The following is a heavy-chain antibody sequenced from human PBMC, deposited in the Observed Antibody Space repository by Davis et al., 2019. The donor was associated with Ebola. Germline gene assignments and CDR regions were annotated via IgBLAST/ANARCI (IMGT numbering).Heavy chain of an antibody. Sequence: GESLKISCTGSGYSFSSYWINWVRQLPGKGLEWRGRIDPSDSYSNYSPSFQGHVTISADKSITTAYLQWSSLKASDTAMYYCAITAMDTFFDYWGQGTLVTVSS. J-gene: IGHJ4*02. D-gene: IGHD5-18*01. CDR2: IDPSDSYS. V-gene: IGHV5-10-1*01. CDR1: GYSFSSYW. CDR3: AITAMDTFFDY.